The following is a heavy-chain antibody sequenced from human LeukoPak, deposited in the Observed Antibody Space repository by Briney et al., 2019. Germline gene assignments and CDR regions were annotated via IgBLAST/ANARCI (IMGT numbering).Heavy chain of an antibody. CDR2: ISGGGDNA. CDR3: AKDGAAADLYNYNGMDV. CDR1: GFTVSNFA. J-gene: IGHJ6*02. V-gene: IGHV3-23*01. D-gene: IGHD6-13*01. Sequence: GGSLRLSCAASGFTVSNFAMNWVRQAPGKGLEWVSAISGGGDNAYYADSVKGRFTISRDNSKNMLHLQMNSLRAEDTAAYYCAKDGAAADLYNYNGMDVWGQGTTVTVSS.